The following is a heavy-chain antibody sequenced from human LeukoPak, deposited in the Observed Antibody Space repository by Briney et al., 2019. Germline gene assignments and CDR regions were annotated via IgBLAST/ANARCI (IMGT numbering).Heavy chain of an antibody. Sequence: GGSLRLSCAVSGFTVSSNYMSWVRQAPGKGLEWVSVIYSGGTTYYADSVKGRFTISRDISKNTLYLQMDSLRVEDTAVYYCARMLISSGYYVDSWGQGTLVTVSS. CDR2: IYSGGTT. CDR1: GFTVSSNY. J-gene: IGHJ4*02. D-gene: IGHD3-22*01. CDR3: ARMLISSGYYVDS. V-gene: IGHV3-53*01.